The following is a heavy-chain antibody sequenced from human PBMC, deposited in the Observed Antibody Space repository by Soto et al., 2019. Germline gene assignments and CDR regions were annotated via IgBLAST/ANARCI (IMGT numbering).Heavy chain of an antibody. J-gene: IGHJ6*02. CDR1: GFTFSTYG. Sequence: EMQLVESGGGLVKPGGSLRLSCAASGFTFSTYGMNWVRQAPGKGLEWVSSISSGSEYIYYADSLKGRLTISRDNARNPLYLQLNSLSAEDTAVYYCATDGAAGSVMEVWGQGTTVTVSS. D-gene: IGHD6-13*01. V-gene: IGHV3-21*01. CDR3: ATDGAAGSVMEV. CDR2: ISSGSEYI.